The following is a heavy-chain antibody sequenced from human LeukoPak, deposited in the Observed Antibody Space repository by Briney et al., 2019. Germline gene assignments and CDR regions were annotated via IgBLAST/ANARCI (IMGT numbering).Heavy chain of an antibody. D-gene: IGHD4-17*01. CDR2: IIPIFGTA. Sequence: SVKVSCKASGGTFSSYAISWVRQAPGQGLEWMGGIIPIFGTANYAQKFQGRVTITADESTSTAYMELSSLRSEDTAVYYCARSKSPTVTTSLGAFDIWGQGTMVTVSS. CDR3: ARSKSPTVTTSLGAFDI. J-gene: IGHJ3*02. V-gene: IGHV1-69*13. CDR1: GGTFSSYA.